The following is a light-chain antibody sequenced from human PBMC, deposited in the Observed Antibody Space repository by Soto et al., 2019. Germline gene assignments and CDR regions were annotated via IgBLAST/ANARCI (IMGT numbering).Light chain of an antibody. CDR2: AAS. V-gene: IGKV1-27*01. CDR3: QKCKVAPFT. Sequence: DIQMTQSPSSLSPSVGDRVTITCRASQGIDNHLAWYQQKPGKAPELLIYAASTLQSGVPSRFTGSGSGTDFTLTISSLQPEDAATYYCQKCKVAPFTFGGGTKVEIK. CDR1: QGIDNH. J-gene: IGKJ4*01.